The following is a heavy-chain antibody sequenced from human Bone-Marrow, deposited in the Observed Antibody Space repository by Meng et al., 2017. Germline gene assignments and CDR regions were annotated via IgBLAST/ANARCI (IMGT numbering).Heavy chain of an antibody. J-gene: IGHJ2*01. CDR2: ISSSSSYI. V-gene: IGHV3-21*01. Sequence: GGSLRLSCAASGFTFSSYSMNWVRQAPGKGLEWVSSISSSSSYIYYADSVKGRFTISRDNAKNSLYLQMNSLRAEDTAVYYCARPDYGDYWYFDLWGHGILVTVSS. D-gene: IGHD4-17*01. CDR1: GFTFSSYS. CDR3: ARPDYGDYWYFDL.